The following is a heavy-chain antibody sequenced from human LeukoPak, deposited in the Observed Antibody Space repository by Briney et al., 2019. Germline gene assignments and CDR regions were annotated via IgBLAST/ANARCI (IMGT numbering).Heavy chain of an antibody. Sequence: PSETLSLTCTVSGGSISSYYWSWIRQPAGKGLEWIGRIYTSGSTNYNPSLKSRVTMSVDTSKNQFSLKLSSVTAADTAVYYCAREGDYCSGGSCYSRYFDYWGQGTLVTVSS. CDR1: GGSISSYY. D-gene: IGHD2-15*01. V-gene: IGHV4-4*07. CDR2: IYTSGST. J-gene: IGHJ4*02. CDR3: AREGDYCSGGSCYSRYFDY.